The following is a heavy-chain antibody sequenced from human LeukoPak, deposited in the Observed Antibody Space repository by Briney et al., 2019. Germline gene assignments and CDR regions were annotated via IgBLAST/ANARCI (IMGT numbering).Heavy chain of an antibody. Sequence: GGSLRLSCAASGFTFSDYYMSWIRQAPGKGLEWVSCISSSGSTIYYADSVKGRFTISRDNAKNSLYLQMNSLRAEDTAVYYCAREEVATPPDYWGQGTLVTVSS. D-gene: IGHD5-24*01. J-gene: IGHJ4*02. CDR3: AREEVATPPDY. CDR2: ISSSGSTI. V-gene: IGHV3-11*04. CDR1: GFTFSDYY.